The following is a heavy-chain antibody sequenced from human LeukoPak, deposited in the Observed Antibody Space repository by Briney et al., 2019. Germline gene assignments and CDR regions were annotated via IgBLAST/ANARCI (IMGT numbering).Heavy chain of an antibody. Sequence: GGSLRLSCAASGFTFSSYEMNWVRQAPGKGLEWVSYISSSGSTIYYADSVKGRFTISRDNAKSSLYLQMNSLRAEDTAVYYCARGGPGNYDSSGYYKFDYWGQGTLVTVSS. V-gene: IGHV3-48*03. D-gene: IGHD3-22*01. J-gene: IGHJ4*02. CDR3: ARGGPGNYDSSGYYKFDY. CDR2: ISSSGSTI. CDR1: GFTFSSYE.